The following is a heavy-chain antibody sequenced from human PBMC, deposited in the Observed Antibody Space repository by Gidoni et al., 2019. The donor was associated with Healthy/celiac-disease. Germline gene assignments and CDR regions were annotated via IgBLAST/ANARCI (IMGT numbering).Heavy chain of an antibody. J-gene: IGHJ4*02. V-gene: IGHV3-53*01. Sequence: EVQLVESGGGLIQPGGSLTLSCAASGFTFRRNYMSWVRQAPGKGLEWVSVIYSGGSTYYADSVKGRFTISRDKSKNTLYLQMNSRRAEDTAVYYCAREVHDGYKYAYYFDYWGQGTLVTVSS. CDR2: IYSGGST. CDR1: GFTFRRNY. CDR3: AREVHDGYKYAYYFDY. D-gene: IGHD5-12*01.